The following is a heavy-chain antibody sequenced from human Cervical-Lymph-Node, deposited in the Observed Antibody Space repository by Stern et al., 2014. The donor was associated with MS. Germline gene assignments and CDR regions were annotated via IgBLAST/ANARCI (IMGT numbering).Heavy chain of an antibody. J-gene: IGHJ4*02. V-gene: IGHV3-33*01. Sequence: VQLVESGGGVVQPGRSLRLSCAASGFSFTRYAMHWVRQAPGKGLEWVALIWYDGSNPYYADSVTGRFTISRDNCKSTLYMQMSSLRAEDTAVYYCASAYSSSHYYFDYWGQGTLVTVSS. CDR2: IWYDGSNP. D-gene: IGHD6-13*01. CDR3: ASAYSSSHYYFDY. CDR1: GFSFTRYA.